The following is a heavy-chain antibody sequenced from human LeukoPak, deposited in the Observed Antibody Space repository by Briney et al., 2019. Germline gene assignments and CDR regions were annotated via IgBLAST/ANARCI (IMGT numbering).Heavy chain of an antibody. D-gene: IGHD6-19*01. V-gene: IGHV4-59*11. CDR1: GDSISSHY. CDR2: IHHTGST. CDR3: ARVAGTSNFDY. Sequence: SETLSLTCTVSGDSISSHYWSWIRQPPGKGLEWIGYIHHTGSTYYNPSLQGRVTISVDTSKNQFSLKLSSVTAADTAVYYCARVAGTSNFDYWGQGTLVTVSS. J-gene: IGHJ4*02.